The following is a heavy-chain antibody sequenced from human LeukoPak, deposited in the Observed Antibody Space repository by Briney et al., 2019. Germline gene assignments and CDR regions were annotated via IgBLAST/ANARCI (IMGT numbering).Heavy chain of an antibody. D-gene: IGHD6-19*01. J-gene: IGHJ4*02. V-gene: IGHV1-18*01. CDR2: ISAYNGNT. CDR3: ARGILRQWLGY. Sequence: ASVKVSCKASGYTSTSYGISWVRQAPGQGLEWMGWISAYNGNTNYAQNLQGRVTMTTDTSTSTAYMEVRSLRSDDTAVYYCARGILRQWLGYWGQGTLVTVSS. CDR1: GYTSTSYG.